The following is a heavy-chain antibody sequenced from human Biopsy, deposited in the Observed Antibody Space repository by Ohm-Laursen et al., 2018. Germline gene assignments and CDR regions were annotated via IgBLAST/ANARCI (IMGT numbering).Heavy chain of an antibody. CDR2: INQAETT. Sequence: SDTLSLTCPVFGKTFSDYQWSWIRQPPGKGLEWIGQINQAETTNYNPSLKSRVSISADASKYEFSLRLTSVTAADTAVYLCGNEVHGRDYWGLGAQVTVSS. CDR1: GKTFSDYQ. J-gene: IGHJ4*02. V-gene: IGHV4-34*08. CDR3: GNEVHGRDY. D-gene: IGHD2-15*01.